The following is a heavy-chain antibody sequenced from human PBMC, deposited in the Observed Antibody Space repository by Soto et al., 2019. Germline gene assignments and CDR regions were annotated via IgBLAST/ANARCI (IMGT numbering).Heavy chain of an antibody. CDR3: AKTFSSLPTS. V-gene: IGHV3-23*01. CDR2: ISGSGGST. CDR1: GFTFSSDA. Sequence: PGGSLRLSCAASGFTFSSDAMSWVRQALGKGLEWVSAISGSGGSTYYAESVKGRFTISRDNSKNTLYLQMNSLRAEDTAVYYYAKTFSSLPTSWGQGFLVPVSS. J-gene: IGHJ5*02.